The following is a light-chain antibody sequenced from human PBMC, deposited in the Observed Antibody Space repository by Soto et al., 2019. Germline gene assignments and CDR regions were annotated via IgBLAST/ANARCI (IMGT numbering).Light chain of an antibody. CDR3: KHYNSWYT. J-gene: IGKJ2*01. V-gene: IGKV3-15*01. CDR2: GAS. Sequence: EVVLTQSPVTLSVSPGERATLSCRASQSVSNNLAWYQQTPGQAPRLLIYGASTRATGIPARFSGSVSGTEFTLTISSLQSEDFAVSYCKHYNSWYTFGQGTKLEIK. CDR1: QSVSNN.